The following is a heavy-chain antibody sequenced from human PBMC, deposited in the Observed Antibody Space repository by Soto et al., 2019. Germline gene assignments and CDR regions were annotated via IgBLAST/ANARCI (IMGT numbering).Heavy chain of an antibody. D-gene: IGHD2-15*01. J-gene: IGHJ4*02. CDR2: IYYSGST. CDR1: GGSISSYY. CDR3: ARGYCSGGSCYRFNFDY. V-gene: IGHV4-59*01. Sequence: QVQLQESGPGLGKPSETLSLTCSVSGGSISSYYWSWIRQPPGKGLEWIGYIYYSGSTNYNPSLKSRVTISVDTSKNQFSLKLSSVTAADTAVYYCARGYCSGGSCYRFNFDYWGQGTLVTVSS.